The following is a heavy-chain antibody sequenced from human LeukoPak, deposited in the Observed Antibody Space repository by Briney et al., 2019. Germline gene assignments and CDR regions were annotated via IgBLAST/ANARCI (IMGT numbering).Heavy chain of an antibody. Sequence: PSETLSLTCTVSGGSISNYYWNWIRQPPGKGLEWIGYIYYSGTTNYNPSLKSRVSMSVDTSKNQFSLKLSSVTAADTAVYYCARDVKYYYGSGAERDLYYYYMDVWGKGTTVTISS. CDR3: ARDVKYYYGSGAERDLYYYYMDV. V-gene: IGHV4-59*01. CDR1: GGSISNYY. J-gene: IGHJ6*03. CDR2: IYYSGTT. D-gene: IGHD3-10*01.